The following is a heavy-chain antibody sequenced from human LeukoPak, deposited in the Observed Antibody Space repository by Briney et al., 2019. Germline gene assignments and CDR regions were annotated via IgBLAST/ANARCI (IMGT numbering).Heavy chain of an antibody. CDR2: ISSSGSTI. J-gene: IGHJ4*02. D-gene: IGHD2-8*01. Sequence: GGSLRLSCAASGFTFSDYYMSWIRQAPGKGLEWVSYISSSGSTIYYADSVKGRFTISRDNSKNTVFLQINSLRADDTSVYYCARSVMMYASTYYFHYWGQGTLVTVSS. CDR1: GFTFSDYY. CDR3: ARSVMMYASTYYFHY. V-gene: IGHV3-11*01.